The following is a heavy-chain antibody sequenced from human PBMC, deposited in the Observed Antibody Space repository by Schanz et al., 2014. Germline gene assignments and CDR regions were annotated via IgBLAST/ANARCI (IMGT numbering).Heavy chain of an antibody. V-gene: IGHV1-2*04. CDR2: INPNSGTT. CDR3: ARLSVAGRPHVNYWYFDL. Sequence: QVQLVQSGAEVKKPGASVKVSCKASGYTFTSHGISWVRQAPGQGLEWMGWINPNSGTTNYAQKFQGWVTMTRDTSISTAYMEVSRLKSDDTAVYYCARLSVAGRPHVNYWYFDLWGRGTLVTGSS. CDR1: GYTFTSHG. J-gene: IGHJ2*01. D-gene: IGHD6-19*01.